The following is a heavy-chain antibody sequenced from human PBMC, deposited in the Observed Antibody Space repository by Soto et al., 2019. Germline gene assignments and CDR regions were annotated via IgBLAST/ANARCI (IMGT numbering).Heavy chain of an antibody. V-gene: IGHV3-33*01. Sequence: GGSLRLSCGASGFSFSSYGMHWVRQAPGEGLEWVAVIWYDGKKKYYADSVKGRFTISRDNSKNTLYLQMDSLRAEDTAAYYCARSGATGLYSLDYWGQGTLVTVSS. CDR1: GFSFSSYG. D-gene: IGHD1-26*01. CDR2: IWYDGKKK. CDR3: ARSGATGLYSLDY. J-gene: IGHJ4*02.